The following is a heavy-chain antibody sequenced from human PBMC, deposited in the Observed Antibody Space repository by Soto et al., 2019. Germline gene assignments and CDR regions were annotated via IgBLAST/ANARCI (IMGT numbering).Heavy chain of an antibody. V-gene: IGHV5-51*01. CDR2: IYPGDSDT. J-gene: IGHJ4*02. CDR1: GYSFTNYW. CDR3: ARTYHFDSSGYLYRAAFDY. D-gene: IGHD3-22*01. Sequence: PGESLKISCKASGYSFTNYWTVWVRQMPGKGLEWMGLIYPGDSDTRYSPSFQGQVTISADKSISTAYLQWSNLKASDTAMYYCARTYHFDSSGYLYRAAFDYWGQGTLVTVSS.